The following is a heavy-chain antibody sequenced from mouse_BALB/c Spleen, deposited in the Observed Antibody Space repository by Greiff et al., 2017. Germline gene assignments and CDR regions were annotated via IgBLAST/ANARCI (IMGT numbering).Heavy chain of an antibody. V-gene: IGHV3-2*02. CDR2: ISYSGST. J-gene: IGHJ1*01. CDR1: GYSITSDYA. CDR3: AREITTVEGYFDV. Sequence: EVKLQESGPGLVKPSQSLSLTCTVTGYSITSDYAWNWIRQFPGNKLEWMGYISYSGSTSYNPSLKSRISITRDTSKNQFFLQLNSVTTEDTATYYCAREITTVEGYFDVWGAGTTVTVSS. D-gene: IGHD1-1*01.